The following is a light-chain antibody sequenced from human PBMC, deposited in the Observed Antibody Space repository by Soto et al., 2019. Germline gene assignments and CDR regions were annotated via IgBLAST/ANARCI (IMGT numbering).Light chain of an antibody. J-gene: IGKJ4*01. CDR1: QGINSA. V-gene: IGKV1-13*02. CDR3: QQFKSYPLT. CDR2: DAS. Sequence: AIPLTQSPSSLSASVGDRVTITCRASQGINSALAWYQQKPGKAPKLLIYDASSLESGVPSRFSGSGSGTDFTLTISSLQPEDLAVYYCQQFKSYPLTFGGGNKVEIK.